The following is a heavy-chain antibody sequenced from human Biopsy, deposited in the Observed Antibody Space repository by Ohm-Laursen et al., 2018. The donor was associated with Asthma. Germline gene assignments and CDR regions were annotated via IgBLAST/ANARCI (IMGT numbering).Heavy chain of an antibody. Sequence: ASVKVSCKSLEGTFNTYVIGWVRQAPGQGLEWMGGINSVFGTTTYPQKFQDRVTITADDSTSTVYMELSSLRSEDTAVYYCARKAGSCISRTCYSLDFWGQGALVTVSS. CDR1: EGTFNTYV. CDR3: ARKAGSCISRTCYSLDF. J-gene: IGHJ4*02. CDR2: INSVFGTT. V-gene: IGHV1-69*13. D-gene: IGHD2-2*01.